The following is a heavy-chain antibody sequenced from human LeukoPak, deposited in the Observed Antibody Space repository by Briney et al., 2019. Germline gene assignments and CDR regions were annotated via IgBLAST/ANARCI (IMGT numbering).Heavy chain of an antibody. V-gene: IGHV3-11*04. CDR2: ISSSGSTI. J-gene: IGHJ4*02. CDR1: GFTFSDYY. CDR3: ARDRARGFSGSYHLDY. Sequence: GGSLRLSCAASGFTFSDYYMSWIRQAPGKGLEWVSYISSSGSTIYYADSVKGRFTISRDNAKNSLYLQMNSLRAEDTAVYYCARDRARGFSGSYHLDYWGQGTLVTVSS. D-gene: IGHD1-26*01.